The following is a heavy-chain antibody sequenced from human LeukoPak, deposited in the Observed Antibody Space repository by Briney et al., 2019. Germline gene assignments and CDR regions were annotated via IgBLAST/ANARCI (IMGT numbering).Heavy chain of an antibody. J-gene: IGHJ3*02. Sequence: PGGSLRLSCAASGFTFSSHSMNWVRQAPGKGLEWVSSISSSSSYIYYADSVKGRFTISRDNAKNSLYLQMNSLRVEDTAVYYCARGGGDNAFDIWGQGTMVTVSS. CDR2: ISSSSSYI. D-gene: IGHD2-21*02. V-gene: IGHV3-21*01. CDR1: GFTFSSHS. CDR3: ARGGGDNAFDI.